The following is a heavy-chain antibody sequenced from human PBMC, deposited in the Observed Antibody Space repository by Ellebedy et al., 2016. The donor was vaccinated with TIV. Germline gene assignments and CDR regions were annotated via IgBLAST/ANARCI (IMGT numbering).Heavy chain of an antibody. V-gene: IGHV1-58*01. CDR2: IVVGSGNT. CDR3: AAGFTIAVAGTI. D-gene: IGHD6-19*01. CDR1: EFTFTNSA. J-gene: IGHJ3*02. Sequence: SVKVSCKPSEFTFTNSAVLWVRQARGQRLEGIGWIVVGSGNTKYAQKFQERVTITRDMSTSTAYMELRSLRPEDTAVYYWAAGFTIAVAGTIWGQGTMVTVSS.